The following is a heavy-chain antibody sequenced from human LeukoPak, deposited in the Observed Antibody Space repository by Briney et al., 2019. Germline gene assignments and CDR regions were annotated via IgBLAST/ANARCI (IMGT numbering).Heavy chain of an antibody. CDR3: ARFRAGAGGGGDYFDY. D-gene: IGHD6-13*01. V-gene: IGHV5-51*01. CDR1: GYSFTSYW. CDR2: IYPGDPDT. J-gene: IGHJ4*02. Sequence: GESLKISCKGSGYSFTSYWIGWVRQMPGKGLEWMGIIYPGDPDTTYSPSFQGQVTISADNSISTAYLQWSSRKASDTAMVYYARFRAGAGGGGDYFDYWGQGTLVTVSS.